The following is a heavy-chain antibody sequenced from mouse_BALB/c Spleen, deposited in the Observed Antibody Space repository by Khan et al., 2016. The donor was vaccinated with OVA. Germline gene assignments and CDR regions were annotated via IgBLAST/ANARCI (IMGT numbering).Heavy chain of an antibody. J-gene: IGHJ3*01. V-gene: IGHV14-1*02. CDR3: ARDGYSPWFAY. D-gene: IGHD2-3*01. Sequence: VQLKQSGAEFVRPGALVKLSCKASGFNIKDYYMHWVKQRPEQGLVWIGRIDPENGDTTYDPKFQGKASITSDTSSNTAYLQLSSLTSEDTAVYYCARDGYSPWFAYWGQGTLVTVSA. CDR2: IDPENGDT. CDR1: GFNIKDYY.